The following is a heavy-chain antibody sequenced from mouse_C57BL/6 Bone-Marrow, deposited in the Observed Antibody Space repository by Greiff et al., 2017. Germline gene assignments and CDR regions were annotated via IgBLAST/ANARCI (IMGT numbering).Heavy chain of an antibody. Sequence: EVKVIASGGGLVKPGGSLKLSCAASGFTFSSYTMSWFRQTPEKRLQWVAAISGGGGNTYYPDSVKGRFTISRDNDKNILYLQMSSLRSEDTALYYCSRQVTTVLATKYFDVWGTGTTVTVSS. CDR2: ISGGGGNT. V-gene: IGHV5-9*01. D-gene: IGHD1-1*01. CDR3: SRQVTTVLATKYFDV. CDR1: GFTFSSYT. J-gene: IGHJ1*03.